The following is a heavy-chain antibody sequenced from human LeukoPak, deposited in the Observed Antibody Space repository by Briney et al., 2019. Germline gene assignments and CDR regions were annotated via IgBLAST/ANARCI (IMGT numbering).Heavy chain of an antibody. CDR3: ARDVKPGMGFDY. CDR1: GFIFSSYW. V-gene: IGHV3-7*03. J-gene: IGHJ4*02. CDR2: IKQDGSEK. D-gene: IGHD1-14*01. Sequence: GGSLRLSCAASGFIFSSYWMSWVRQAPGKGLEWVANIKQDGSEKNYVDSVKGRFTISRDNAKNSLYLQMNSLRAEDTALYYCARDVKPGMGFDYWGRGTLVTVSS.